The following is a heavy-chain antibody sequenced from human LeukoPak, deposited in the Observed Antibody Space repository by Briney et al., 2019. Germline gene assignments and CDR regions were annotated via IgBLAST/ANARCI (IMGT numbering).Heavy chain of an antibody. V-gene: IGHV4-39*01. CDR2: IYYSGST. Sequence: PSETLSLTCTVSGGSISSSSYYWGWIRQPPGKGLEWIGSIYYSGSTYYNPSLKSRVTISVDTSKNQFSLKLSSVTAADTAVYYCARLVRRAARPPYFDYWGQGTLVTVSS. CDR3: ARLVRRAARPPYFDY. J-gene: IGHJ4*02. D-gene: IGHD6-6*01. CDR1: GGSISSSSYY.